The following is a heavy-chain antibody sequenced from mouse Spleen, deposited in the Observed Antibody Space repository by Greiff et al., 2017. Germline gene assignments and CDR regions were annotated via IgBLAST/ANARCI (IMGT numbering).Heavy chain of an antibody. CDR2: IDPETGGT. CDR3: TRPGYGNYYFDY. V-gene: IGHV1-15*01. D-gene: IGHD2-1*01. CDR1: GYTFTDYE. Sequence: QVQLKQSGAELVRPGASVTLSCKASGYTFTDYEMHWVKQTPVHGLEWIGAIDPETGGTAYNQKFKGKAILTADKSSSTAYMELRSLTSEDSAVYYCTRPGYGNYYFDYWGQGTTLTVSS. J-gene: IGHJ2*01.